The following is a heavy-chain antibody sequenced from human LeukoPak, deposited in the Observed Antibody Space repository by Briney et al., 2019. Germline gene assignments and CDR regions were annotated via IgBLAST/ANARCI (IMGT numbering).Heavy chain of an antibody. V-gene: IGHV3-30-3*01. CDR2: ISYGGSNK. Sequence: GGSLRLSCAASGFTFSSYAMHWVRQAPGKGLEWVAVISYGGSNKYYADSVKGRFTISRDNAKNTLYLQMNSLRAEDTAIYYCATRGYWGQGTLVTVSS. J-gene: IGHJ4*02. CDR1: GFTFSSYA. CDR3: ATRGY.